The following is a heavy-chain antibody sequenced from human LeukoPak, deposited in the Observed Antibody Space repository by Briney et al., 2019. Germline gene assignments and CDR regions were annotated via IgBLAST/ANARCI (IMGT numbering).Heavy chain of an antibody. V-gene: IGHV3-64*04. Sequence: HPGGSLRLSCSASGFTFRSYAMHWVRQAPGKGLEYVSAISSNGGSTYYADSVKGRFTISRDNSKNTLYLQMNSLRAEDTAVYYCARARGTYYYYAMDVWGQGTTVTVSS. J-gene: IGHJ6*02. CDR3: ARARGTYYYYAMDV. CDR1: GFTFRSYA. D-gene: IGHD1-26*01. CDR2: ISSNGGST.